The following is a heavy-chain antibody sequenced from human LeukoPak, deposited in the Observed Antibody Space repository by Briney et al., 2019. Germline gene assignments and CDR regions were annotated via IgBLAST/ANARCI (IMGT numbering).Heavy chain of an antibody. CDR1: GYTFTSYG. V-gene: IGHV1-18*01. CDR2: ISAYNGNT. D-gene: IGHD3-3*01. Sequence: ASVKVSCKASGYTFTSYGISWVRQAPGQGLEWMGWISAYNGNTNYAQKLQGRVTMTTDTSTSTAYMELRSLRSDDTAVYYCARVVRKIFGVVIFDYWGQGTLVIVSS. CDR3: ARVVRKIFGVVIFDY. J-gene: IGHJ4*02.